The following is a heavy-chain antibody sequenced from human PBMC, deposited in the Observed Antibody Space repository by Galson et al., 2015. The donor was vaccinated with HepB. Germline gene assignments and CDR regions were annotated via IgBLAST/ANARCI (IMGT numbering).Heavy chain of an antibody. D-gene: IGHD1-26*01. J-gene: IGHJ4*02. CDR1: GFTFSSYG. V-gene: IGHV3-30*18. Sequence: SLRLSCAASGFTFSSYGMHWVRQAPGKGLEWVAVISYDGSNKYYADSVKGRFTISRDNSKNTLYLQMNSLRAEDTAVYYCAKDWSVWELGFDYWGQGTLVTVSS. CDR3: AKDWSVWELGFDY. CDR2: ISYDGSNK.